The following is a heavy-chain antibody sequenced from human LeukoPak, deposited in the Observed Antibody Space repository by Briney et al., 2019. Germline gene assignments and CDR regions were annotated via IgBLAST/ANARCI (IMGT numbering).Heavy chain of an antibody. CDR2: IYYSGST. CDR1: GGSISSGGYY. CDR3: ARWGKGDYGDYVRVFHAFDI. Sequence: SETLSLTCTVSGGSISSGGYYWSWIRQHPGKGLEWIGYIYYSGSTYYNPSLKSRVTISVDTSKNQFSLKLSSVTAADTAVYYCARWGKGDYGDYVRVFHAFDIWGQGTMVTVSS. D-gene: IGHD4-17*01. V-gene: IGHV4-31*03. J-gene: IGHJ3*02.